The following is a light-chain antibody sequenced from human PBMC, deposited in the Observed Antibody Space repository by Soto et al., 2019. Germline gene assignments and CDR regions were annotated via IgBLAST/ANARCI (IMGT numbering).Light chain of an antibody. J-gene: IGLJ3*02. V-gene: IGLV1-44*01. CDR1: NSNIVSNT. CDR2: TND. Sequence: QSVLTQPPSASGTPGQRVTISCSGSNSNIVSNTVNWYQQLPGTAPKLLTHTNDQRPSGVPDRFSDSKSVTSASLAVSGLQSEDEVGYHCAAWYDNATRPVFAGGPKLTSL. CDR3: AAWYDNATRPV.